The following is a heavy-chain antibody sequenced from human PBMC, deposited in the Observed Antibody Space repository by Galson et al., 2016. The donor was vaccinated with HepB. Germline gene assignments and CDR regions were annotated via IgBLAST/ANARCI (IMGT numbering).Heavy chain of an antibody. Sequence: SLRLSCAASGFTVSSNCMSWVRQAPGKGLEWVSLICDGGSAYYTDSVKARFTISRDNSKNTLYLQMNNLRPEDPEVYFCARDPPGVPDFALDVWGQGTTVTVSS. V-gene: IGHV3-66*01. CDR2: ICDGGSA. CDR1: GFTVSSNC. J-gene: IGHJ6*02. CDR3: ARDPPGVPDFALDV. D-gene: IGHD3-10*01.